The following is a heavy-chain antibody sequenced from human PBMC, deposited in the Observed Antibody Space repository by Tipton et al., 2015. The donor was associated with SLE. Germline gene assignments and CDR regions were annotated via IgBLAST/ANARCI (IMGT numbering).Heavy chain of an antibody. CDR3: AREAGGWYYFDY. J-gene: IGHJ4*02. V-gene: IGHV4-59*11. CDR2: VYDTGNT. Sequence: TLSLTCTVSGDSISRHYWTWIRQPPGKGLEWIGYVYDTGNTHYDPSLKSRSTISIDTSKNQFSLRLSSVTAADTAVYYCAREAGGWYYFDYWGQGALVTVSP. CDR1: GDSISRHY. D-gene: IGHD6-19*01.